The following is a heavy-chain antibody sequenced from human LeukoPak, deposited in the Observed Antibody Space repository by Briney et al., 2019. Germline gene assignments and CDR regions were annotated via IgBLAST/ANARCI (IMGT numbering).Heavy chain of an antibody. CDR2: VYYTRRT. Sequence: SDTLSLTCTVCGRSISSSSDSGRWIRQPPGKGLEWTGTVYYTRRTCYNPSLQVRLTISVDTSKNQFSLKLTCVTAADTAIYYCAQSLGSGNWIGNWFDPWGQGTLVTVSS. CDR1: GRSISSSSDS. CDR3: AQSLGSGNWIGNWFDP. J-gene: IGHJ5*02. V-gene: IGHV4-39*01. D-gene: IGHD1-1*01.